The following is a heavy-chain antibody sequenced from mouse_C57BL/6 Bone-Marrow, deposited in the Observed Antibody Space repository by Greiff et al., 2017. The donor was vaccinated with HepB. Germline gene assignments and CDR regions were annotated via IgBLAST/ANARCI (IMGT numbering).Heavy chain of an antibody. CDR1: GYTFTDCE. J-gene: IGHJ4*01. V-gene: IGHV1-15*01. CDR3: NHYYAMDY. Sequence: QVQLQQSGAELVRPGASVTLSCKASGYTFTDCEMHWVKQTPVHGLEWIGAIDPETGGTAYNQKFKGKAILTADKSSSTAYMELRSLTSEDSAVYYCNHYYAMDYWGQGTSVTVSS. CDR2: IDPETGGT.